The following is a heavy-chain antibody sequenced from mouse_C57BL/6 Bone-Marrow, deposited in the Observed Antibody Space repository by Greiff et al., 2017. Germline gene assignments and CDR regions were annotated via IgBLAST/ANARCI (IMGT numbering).Heavy chain of an antibody. Sequence: DVMLVESGGDLVKPGGSLKLSCAASGFTFSSYGMSWVRQTPDKRLEWVATISSGGSYTYYPDMVKGRFTISRDNAKNTLYLQMSSLTSEDTAMYYCSRMMVALFAYWGQGTLVTVSA. CDR2: ISSGGSYT. CDR3: SRMMVALFAY. D-gene: IGHD2-3*01. CDR1: GFTFSSYG. J-gene: IGHJ3*01. V-gene: IGHV5-6*02.